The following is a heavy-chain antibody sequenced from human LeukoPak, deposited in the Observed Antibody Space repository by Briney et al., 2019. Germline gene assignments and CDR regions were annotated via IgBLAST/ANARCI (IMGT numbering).Heavy chain of an antibody. J-gene: IGHJ4*02. Sequence: PGGSLRLSCAASGFTFSSSAMSWVRQAPGKGLEWVSAISNNGGYTYYADSVQGRFTISRDNSKSTLCLQMNSLRAEDTAVYYCAASQWQLDYWGQGTLVTVSS. CDR3: AASQWQLDY. CDR2: ISNNGGYT. D-gene: IGHD6-19*01. V-gene: IGHV3-23*01. CDR1: GFTFSSSA.